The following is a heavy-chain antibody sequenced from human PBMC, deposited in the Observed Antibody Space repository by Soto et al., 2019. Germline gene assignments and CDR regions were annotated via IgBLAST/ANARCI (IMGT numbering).Heavy chain of an antibody. V-gene: IGHV1-2*04. Sequence: ASVKVSCKASGYTFTGYYMHWVRQAPGQGLEWMGWINPNSGGTNYAQKFQGWVTMTRDTSISTAYMELSRLRSDDTAVYYCARDAFALYYDFWSGYFSGMDVWGQGTTVNVSS. CDR2: INPNSGGT. CDR3: ARDAFALYYDFWSGYFSGMDV. CDR1: GYTFTGYY. J-gene: IGHJ6*02. D-gene: IGHD3-3*01.